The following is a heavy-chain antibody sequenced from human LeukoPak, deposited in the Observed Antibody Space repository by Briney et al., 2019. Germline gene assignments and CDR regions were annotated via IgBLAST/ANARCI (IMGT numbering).Heavy chain of an antibody. CDR3: AKSNGYGLIDI. CDR2: IYPGGSDT. CDR1: GYSFTSYW. Sequence: GESLKISCKSSGYSFTSYWIGWVRQMPGKGLEWMGIIYPGGSDTRYSPSLKSRVTISLDTSRNQFSLKLNSVTAADTAVYYCAKSNGYGLIDIWGQGTMVTVSS. V-gene: IGHV5-51*01. J-gene: IGHJ3*02. D-gene: IGHD3-22*01.